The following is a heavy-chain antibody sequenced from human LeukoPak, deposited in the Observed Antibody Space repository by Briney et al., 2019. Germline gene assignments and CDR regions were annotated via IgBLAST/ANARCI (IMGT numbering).Heavy chain of an antibody. CDR3: ARSIAAADDGWWFDP. CDR1: GYSFTSYW. Sequence: GASLQIYCKGSGYSFTSYWISWVRQMPGKGLEWMGRIDPSDSYTNYSPSFQGHVTISADKSISTAYLQWSSLKASDTAMYYCARSIAAADDGWWFDPWGQGTLVTVSS. CDR2: IDPSDSYT. D-gene: IGHD6-13*01. J-gene: IGHJ5*02. V-gene: IGHV5-10-1*01.